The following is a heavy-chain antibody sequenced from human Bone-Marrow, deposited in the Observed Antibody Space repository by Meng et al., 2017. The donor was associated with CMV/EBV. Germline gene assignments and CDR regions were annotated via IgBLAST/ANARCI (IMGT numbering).Heavy chain of an antibody. D-gene: IGHD6-6*01. CDR3: AKDILGGQLVSGVFDY. CDR1: GFTFDDYA. CDR2: ISGSGGST. Sequence: GESLKISCAASGFTFDDYAMSWVRQAPGKGLEWVSAISGSGGSTYYADSVKGRFTISRDNSKNTLYLQMNSLRAEDTAVYYCAKDILGGQLVSGVFDYWGQGTLVTVSS. J-gene: IGHJ4*02. V-gene: IGHV3-23*01.